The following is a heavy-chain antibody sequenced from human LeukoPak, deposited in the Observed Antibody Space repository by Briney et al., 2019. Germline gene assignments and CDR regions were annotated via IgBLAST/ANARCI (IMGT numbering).Heavy chain of an antibody. CDR3: ARTILTGYYSPEYYFDY. J-gene: IGHJ4*02. CDR2: IYYSGST. Sequence: SETLSLTCTVSGGSISSSSYYWGWIRQPPGKGLEWIGSIYYSGSTYYNPSLKSRVTISVDTSKNQFSLKLSSVTAADTAVYYCARTILTGYYSPEYYFDYWGQGTLVTVSS. V-gene: IGHV4-39*01. CDR1: GGSISSSSYY. D-gene: IGHD3-9*01.